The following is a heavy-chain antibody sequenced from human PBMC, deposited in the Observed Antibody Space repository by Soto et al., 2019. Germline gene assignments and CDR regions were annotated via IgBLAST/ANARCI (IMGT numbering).Heavy chain of an antibody. V-gene: IGHV3-33*01. J-gene: IGHJ4*02. Sequence: QVQLVESGGGVVQPGRSLRLSCAASGFTFSSYGMHWVRQAPGKGLEWVTVIWYDGSNKYYADSVKGRFTISRDNSKNTLYLQMNSLRAEDTAVYYCARGGPAEVTAPIDYWGQGTLVTVSS. CDR3: ARGGPAEVTAPIDY. D-gene: IGHD2-21*02. CDR2: IWYDGSNK. CDR1: GFTFSSYG.